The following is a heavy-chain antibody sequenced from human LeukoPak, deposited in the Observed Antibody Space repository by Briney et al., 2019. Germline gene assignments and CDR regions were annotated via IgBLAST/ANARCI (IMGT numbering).Heavy chain of an antibody. J-gene: IGHJ4*01. V-gene: IGHV1-45*02. D-gene: IGHD3-22*01. CDR1: GYTFLYRY. CDR2: ITPFNGNT. CDR3: ATSDYYDSSGYYLAFAY. Sequence: GASVIQLSKACGYTFLYRYRNWVRQAPGQALEWMGWITPFNGNTNYAQKFQDRVTITRDRSMSTAYMELSSLRSEDTAIYYCATSDYYDSSGYYLAFAYSSQGTLLTVSS.